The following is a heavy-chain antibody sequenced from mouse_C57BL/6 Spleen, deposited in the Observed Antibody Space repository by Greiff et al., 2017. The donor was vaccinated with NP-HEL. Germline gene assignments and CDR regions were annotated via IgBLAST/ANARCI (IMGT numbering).Heavy chain of an antibody. CDR1: GFTFSDYG. CDR3: ARGDGSLFDY. J-gene: IGHJ2*01. V-gene: IGHV5-17*01. Sequence: EVKLVESGGGLVKPGGSLKLSCAASGFTFSDYGMHWVRQAPEKGLEWVAYISSGSSTIYYAATVKGRFTISRDNAKNTLFLQMTSLRSEDTAMYYCARGDGSLFDYWGQGTTLTVSS. D-gene: IGHD1-1*02. CDR2: ISSGSSTI.